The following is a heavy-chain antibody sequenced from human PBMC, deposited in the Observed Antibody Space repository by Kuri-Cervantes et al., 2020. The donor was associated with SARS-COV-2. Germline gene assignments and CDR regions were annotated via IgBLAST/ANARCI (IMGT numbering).Heavy chain of an antibody. CDR2: IYPGDSDT. J-gene: IGHJ4*02. Sequence: KVSCKGSGYSFTSYWISWVRQMPGKGLEWMGIIYPGDSDTRYSPSFQGQVTITADKSISTAYLQWSSLKASDTAMCYCARLESPSGYQPLDYWGQGTLVTVSS. D-gene: IGHD3-3*01. V-gene: IGHV5-51*01. CDR3: ARLESPSGYQPLDY. CDR1: GYSFTSYW.